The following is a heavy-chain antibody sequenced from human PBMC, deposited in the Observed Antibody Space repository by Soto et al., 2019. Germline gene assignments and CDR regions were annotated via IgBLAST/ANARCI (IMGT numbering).Heavy chain of an antibody. CDR2: IYSGGST. J-gene: IGHJ4*02. V-gene: IGHV3-53*01. Sequence: GGSLRLSCAASGFTVSSNYMSWVRQAPGKGLEWVSVIYSGGSTYYADSVKGRFTISRDNSKNTLYLQMNSLRVEDSAVYYCVKERSGHSYADSWGQGTRVTVSS. CDR3: VKERSGHSYADS. D-gene: IGHD5-18*01. CDR1: GFTVSSNY.